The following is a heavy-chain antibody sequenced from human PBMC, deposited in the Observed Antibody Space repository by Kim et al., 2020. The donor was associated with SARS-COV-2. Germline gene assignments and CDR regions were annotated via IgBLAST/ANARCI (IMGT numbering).Heavy chain of an antibody. J-gene: IGHJ1*01. CDR1: GFTFNSYA. Sequence: GGSLRLSCAASGFTFNSYAMNWVRQAPGKGLEWVSGISGNGISTYYADSVKGRFTISRDNSKNTLYLQLNSLRAEDTAIYYCAKDPPAGYSSSYSRAEYLDHWGQGTLVTVSS. V-gene: IGHV3-23*01. CDR3: AKDPPAGYSSSYSRAEYLDH. D-gene: IGHD6-13*01. CDR2: ISGNGIST.